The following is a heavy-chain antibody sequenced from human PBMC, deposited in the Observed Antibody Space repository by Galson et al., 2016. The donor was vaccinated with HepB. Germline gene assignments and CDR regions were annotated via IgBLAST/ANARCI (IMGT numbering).Heavy chain of an antibody. J-gene: IGHJ3*02. Sequence: SLRLSCAASGFTFSAYWLSWVRPSPGNGPAWVGSINQDGSARNYVDSAKGRFIISSDNARTSLYLQMNSLRVDDTSRYYCVSGDASVIWGPWTMVIVSA. CDR3: VSGDASVI. D-gene: IGHD5-24*01. CDR2: INQDGSAR. CDR1: GFTFSAYW. V-gene: IGHV3-7*01.